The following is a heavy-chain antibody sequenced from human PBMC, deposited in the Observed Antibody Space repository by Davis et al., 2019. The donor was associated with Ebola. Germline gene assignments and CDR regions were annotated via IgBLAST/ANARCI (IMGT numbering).Heavy chain of an antibody. CDR2: ISSRSTYT. CDR1: GFAFSDYS. V-gene: IGHV3-21*04. Sequence: GESLKISCTASGFAFSDYSVNWVRQAPGKGLEWVSSISSRSTYTYYGDSVKGRFTISRDNAKNSLYLQMNSLRAEDTAVYYCARGGYSYGLIYYYYGMDVWGKGTTVTVSS. CDR3: ARGGYSYGLIYYYYGMDV. D-gene: IGHD5-18*01. J-gene: IGHJ6*04.